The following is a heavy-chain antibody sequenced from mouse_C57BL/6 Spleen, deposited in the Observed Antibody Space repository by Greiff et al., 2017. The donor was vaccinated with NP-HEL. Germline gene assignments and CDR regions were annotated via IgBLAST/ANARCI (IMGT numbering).Heavy chain of an antibody. J-gene: IGHJ2*01. CDR2: ISYDGSN. CDR3: AREGIYSLYYFDY. Sequence: EVQLQQSGPGLVKPSQSLSLTCSVTGYSITSGYYWNWIRQFPGNKLEWMGYISYDGSNNYNPSLKNRISITRDTSKNQFFLKLNSVTTEDTATYYCAREGIYSLYYFDYWGQGTTLTVSS. CDR1: GYSITSGYY. V-gene: IGHV3-6*01. D-gene: IGHD2-1*01.